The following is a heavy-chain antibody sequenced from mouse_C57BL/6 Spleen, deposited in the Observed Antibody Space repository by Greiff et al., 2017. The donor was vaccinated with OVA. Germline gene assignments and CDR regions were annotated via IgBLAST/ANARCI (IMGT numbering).Heavy chain of an antibody. D-gene: IGHD2-3*01. CDR2: INPNNGGT. V-gene: IGHV1-22*01. CDR1: GYTFTDYN. CDR3: ARGGYDGYRWFAY. J-gene: IGHJ3*01. Sequence: VQLQQSGPELVKPGASVKMSCKASGYTFTDYNMHWVKQSHGKSLEWIGYINPNNGGTSYNQKFKGKATLTVNKSSSTAYMELRSLTSEDSAVYYCARGGYDGYRWFAYWGQGTLVTVSA.